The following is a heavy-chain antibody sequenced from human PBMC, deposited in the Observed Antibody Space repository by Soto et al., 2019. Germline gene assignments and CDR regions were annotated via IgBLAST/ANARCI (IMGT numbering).Heavy chain of an antibody. Sequence: GGSLRLSCAASGFTFDDYTMHWVRQAPGKGLEWVSLISWDGGSTYYADSVKGRFTISRDNSKNSLYLQMNSLRTEDTALYYCATTQFALGYGMDVWGQGTTVTVSS. CDR3: ATTQFALGYGMDV. CDR2: ISWDGGST. D-gene: IGHD3-16*01. V-gene: IGHV3-43*01. CDR1: GFTFDDYT. J-gene: IGHJ6*02.